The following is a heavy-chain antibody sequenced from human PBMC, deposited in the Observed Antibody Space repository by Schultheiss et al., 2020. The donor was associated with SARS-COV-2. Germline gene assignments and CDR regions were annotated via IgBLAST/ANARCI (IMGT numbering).Heavy chain of an antibody. CDR1: GFTFNNAW. V-gene: IGHV3-33*08. Sequence: GGSLRLSCAASGFTFNNAWMNWVRQAPGKGLEWVAVIWYDGSNKYYADSVKGRLTISRDNSKNTVYLRINSLRAEDTAIYYCARDTTDGSVDYWGQGTLVTVSS. CDR3: ARDTTDGSVDY. D-gene: IGHD5-24*01. CDR2: IWYDGSNK. J-gene: IGHJ4*02.